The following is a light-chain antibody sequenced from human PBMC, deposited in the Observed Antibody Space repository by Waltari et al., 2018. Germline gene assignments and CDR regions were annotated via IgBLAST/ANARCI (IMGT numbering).Light chain of an antibody. Sequence: QSGLTQPASVSGSPGQSITISCTGTSSDVGNYNLVSWYQQYPGKAHKLMVYEVTKRTSGVSDRFSGAKSGNTASLTIYGLQSEDEADYYCCSYAGLGIYVFGTGTKLTVL. CDR2: EVT. J-gene: IGLJ1*01. CDR3: CSYAGLGIYV. V-gene: IGLV2-23*02. CDR1: SSDVGNYNL.